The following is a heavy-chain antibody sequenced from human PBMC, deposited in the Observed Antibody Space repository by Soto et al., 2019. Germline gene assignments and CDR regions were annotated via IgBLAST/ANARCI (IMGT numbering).Heavy chain of an antibody. D-gene: IGHD1-26*01. V-gene: IGHV3-23*01. J-gene: IGHJ4*02. CDR3: ARGASGSYGPYPH. CDR1: GFTFSSYA. Sequence: QSGGSLRLSCAASGFTFSSYAMSWVRQAPGKGLEWVSAISGSGGSTYYADSVKGRFTISRDNSKNTLYLQMNSLRAEDTAVYYCARGASGSYGPYPHWGQGTLVTVSS. CDR2: ISGSGGST.